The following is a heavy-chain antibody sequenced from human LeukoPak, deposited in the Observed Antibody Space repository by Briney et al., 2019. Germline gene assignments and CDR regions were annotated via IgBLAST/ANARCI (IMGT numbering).Heavy chain of an antibody. D-gene: IGHD3-10*01. CDR2: ISWNSGSI. V-gene: IGHV3-9*01. CDR1: GFTFDDYA. CDR3: AKEVWFGESDAGWFDP. Sequence: PGRSLRLSCAASGFTFDDYAMHWVRQAPGKGREWVSGISWNSGSIGYADSVKGRFTISRDNAKNSLYLQMNSLRAEDTALYYCAKEVWFGESDAGWFDPWGQGTLVTVSS. J-gene: IGHJ5*02.